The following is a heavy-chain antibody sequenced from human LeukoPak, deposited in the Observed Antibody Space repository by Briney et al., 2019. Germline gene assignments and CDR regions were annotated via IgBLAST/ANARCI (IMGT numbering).Heavy chain of an antibody. CDR2: IFYSGGT. V-gene: IGHV4-39*07. D-gene: IGHD6-13*01. Sequence: PSETLSLTCTVSGGSINTPNYYWGWIRQTPGKGLEWIGNIFYSGGTYYSPSLTSRVTISLDTSRNQFSLRLSSVTAADTAVYYCARVTGYVMEDYFDYWGQGTLVTVSS. J-gene: IGHJ4*02. CDR1: GGSINTPNYY. CDR3: ARVTGYVMEDYFDY.